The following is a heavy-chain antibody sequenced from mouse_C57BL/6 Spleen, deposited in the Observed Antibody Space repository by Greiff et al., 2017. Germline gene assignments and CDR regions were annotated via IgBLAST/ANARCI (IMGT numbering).Heavy chain of an antibody. CDR2: IHPSDSDT. Sequence: QVQLQQPGAELVKPGASVKVSCKASGYTFTSYWMHWVKQRPGQGLEWIGRIHPSDSDTNYNQKFKGKATLTVDKSSSTAYMQLSSLTSEDSAVYYCAIEDYYDYDGTGYYDAMDYWGQGTSVTVSS. D-gene: IGHD2-4*01. V-gene: IGHV1-74*01. CDR3: AIEDYYDYDGTGYYDAMDY. CDR1: GYTFTSYW. J-gene: IGHJ4*01.